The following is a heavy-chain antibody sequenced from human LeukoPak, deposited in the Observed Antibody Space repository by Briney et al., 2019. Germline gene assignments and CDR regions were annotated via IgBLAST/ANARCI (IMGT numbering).Heavy chain of an antibody. CDR2: ISSSGVST. CDR3: AKDLYPHGRAEYFQH. Sequence: GGSLRLSCEASGFTFDNYAMGWVRQAPGKGLEWVSAISSSGVSTHYADSVKGRFTIFRDNSKNTLFLHMNTLRADDMAVYYCAKDLYPHGRAEYFQHWGQGTLVTVSS. D-gene: IGHD2-2*02. J-gene: IGHJ1*01. V-gene: IGHV3-23*01. CDR1: GFTFDNYA.